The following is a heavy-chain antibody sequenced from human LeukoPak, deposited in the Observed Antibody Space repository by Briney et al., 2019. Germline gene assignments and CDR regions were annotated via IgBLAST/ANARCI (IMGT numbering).Heavy chain of an antibody. Sequence: GASVKVSCKASGGTFSSYAISWVRQAPGQGLEWMGGIIPIFGTANYAQKFQGRVTITADESTSTAYMELSSLRSEDTAVYYCAGNYYGSGSPEYWGQGTLVTVSS. CDR2: IIPIFGTA. CDR3: AGNYYGSGSPEY. D-gene: IGHD3-10*01. V-gene: IGHV1-69*01. CDR1: GGTFSSYA. J-gene: IGHJ4*02.